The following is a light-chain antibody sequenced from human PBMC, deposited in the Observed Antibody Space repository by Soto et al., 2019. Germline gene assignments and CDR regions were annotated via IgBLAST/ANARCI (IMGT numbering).Light chain of an antibody. V-gene: IGKV1-33*01. Sequence: DIQMTQSPSSLSASVGDRVTITCQASQDITNDVNWYQQKPGKAPKVLIYEASNLKTGVPSRFSGSGSGTDFTLTISSLQPEDIATYFCQQYDTVPLPFGGGTKVEIK. CDR3: QQYDTVPLP. CDR2: EAS. J-gene: IGKJ4*01. CDR1: QDITND.